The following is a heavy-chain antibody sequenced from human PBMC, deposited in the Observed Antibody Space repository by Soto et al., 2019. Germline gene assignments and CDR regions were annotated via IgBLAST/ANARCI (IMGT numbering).Heavy chain of an antibody. CDR1: GAALNSGNYY. D-gene: IGHD2-21*01. Sequence: SETLSLTCSVSGAALNSGNYYWSWIRQVPGKGLEWIGHIYVTGAVDYDPSLRDRITISQDTSERQFSLNLRLVTAADTAVYYCARLRIATNNYKWFDPWGQGTLVTVSS. CDR3: ARLRIATNNYKWFDP. CDR2: IYVTGAV. V-gene: IGHV4-31*03. J-gene: IGHJ5*02.